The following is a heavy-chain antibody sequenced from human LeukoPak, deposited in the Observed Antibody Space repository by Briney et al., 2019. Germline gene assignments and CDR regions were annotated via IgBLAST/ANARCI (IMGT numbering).Heavy chain of an antibody. D-gene: IGHD3-22*01. V-gene: IGHV4-4*02. CDR2: IYHIGGS. CDR1: GGSISTDYW. Sequence: KTSETLSLTCSVSGGSISTDYWWSWVRQPPGKGLEWIGEIYHIGGSNYNPSLKSRVSISLDKSRNQFSLQVKSVTAADTAVYFCARLHSSGYGALEYWGRGTSVTVSS. CDR3: ARLHSSGYGALEY. J-gene: IGHJ4*02.